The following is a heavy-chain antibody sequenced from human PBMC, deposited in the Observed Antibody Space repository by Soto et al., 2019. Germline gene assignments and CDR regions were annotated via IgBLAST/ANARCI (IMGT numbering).Heavy chain of an antibody. D-gene: IGHD3-22*01. V-gene: IGHV1-2*02. CDR3: ARVLYDSSGYYSGFRY. CDR2: INPNSGGT. Sequence: ASVKVSCKASGYTFTGYYMHWVRQAPGQGLEWMGWINPNSGGTNYAQKFQGRVTMTRDTSISTAYMELSRLRSDDTAVYYCARVLYDSSGYYSGFRYWGQGTLLTASS. CDR1: GYTFTGYY. J-gene: IGHJ4*02.